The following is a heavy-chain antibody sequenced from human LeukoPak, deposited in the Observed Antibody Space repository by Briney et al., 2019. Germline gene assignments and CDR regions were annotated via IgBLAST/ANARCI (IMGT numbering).Heavy chain of an antibody. CDR3: AARGSMVRGVIV. CDR2: IYYSGST. D-gene: IGHD3-10*01. J-gene: IGHJ4*02. V-gene: IGHV4-59*01. Sequence: PSETLSLTCTVSGGSISSYYWSWIRQPPGKGLEWIGYIYYSGSTNYNPSLKSRVTISVDTSKNQFSLKLSSVTAADTAVYYCAARGSMVRGVIVWGQGTLVTVSS. CDR1: GGSISSYY.